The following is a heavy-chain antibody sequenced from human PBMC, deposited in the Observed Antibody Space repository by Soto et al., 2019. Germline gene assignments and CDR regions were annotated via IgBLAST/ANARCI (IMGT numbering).Heavy chain of an antibody. V-gene: IGHV4-31*03. CDR3: ASGHDAYKVRY. D-gene: IGHD1-1*01. CDR2: IYYTGNT. J-gene: IGHJ4*02. CDR1: GGSISSGGTGSY. Sequence: QVQLQESGPGLVKPSQTLSLTCTVSGGSISSGGTGSYWTWIRQLPGKGLEWIGYIYYTGNTYYNPSLKRRPTISIDTAENQFSLKLTSVTAADTAVYLCASGHDAYKVRYWGQGTLVTVSS.